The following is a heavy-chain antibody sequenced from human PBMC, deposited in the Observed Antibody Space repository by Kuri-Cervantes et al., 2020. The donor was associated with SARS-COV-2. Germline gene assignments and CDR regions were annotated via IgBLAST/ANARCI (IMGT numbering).Heavy chain of an antibody. V-gene: IGHV3-48*02. D-gene: IGHD3-22*01. J-gene: IGHJ4*02. CDR1: GFNFNSYS. Sequence: GESLKIYRAASGFNFNSYSMNWVRQAPGKGLEWVTYISSSSSTIYYADSVKGRFTISRDNAKNSLYLQMNSLRDEDTAVYYCARDGGSSGYDIDYWGQGTLVTVSS. CDR2: ISSSSSTI. CDR3: ARDGGSSGYDIDY.